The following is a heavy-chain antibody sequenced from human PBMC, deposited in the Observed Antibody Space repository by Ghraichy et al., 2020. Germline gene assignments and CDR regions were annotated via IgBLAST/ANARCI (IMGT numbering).Heavy chain of an antibody. Sequence: GGSLRLSCAASGFTFSSYGMHWVRQAPGKGLEWVAVISYHGINKYYADSVKGRFTVSRDNSKNTLYLQMNSLRAEDTAVYYCAKYFERGDYGDWGLFDPWGQGTLVSVSS. CDR2: ISYHGINK. J-gene: IGHJ5*02. CDR3: AKYFERGDYGDWGLFDP. CDR1: GFTFSSYG. V-gene: IGHV3-30*18. D-gene: IGHD4-17*01.